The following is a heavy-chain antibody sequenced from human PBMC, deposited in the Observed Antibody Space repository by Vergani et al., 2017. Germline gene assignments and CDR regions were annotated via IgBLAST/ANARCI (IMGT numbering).Heavy chain of an antibody. CDR3: AREPVDIVATSSPLDY. Sequence: QLQLVQSGAEVKKPGASVKVSCKASGYTFTGYYMHWVRQAPGQGLEWMGWINPNSGGTNYAQKFQGRVTMTRDTSISTAYMELSRLRSDDTAVYYCAREPVDIVATSSPLDYWGQGTLVTVSS. CDR1: GYTFTGYY. J-gene: IGHJ4*02. D-gene: IGHD5-12*01. V-gene: IGHV1-2*02. CDR2: INPNSGGT.